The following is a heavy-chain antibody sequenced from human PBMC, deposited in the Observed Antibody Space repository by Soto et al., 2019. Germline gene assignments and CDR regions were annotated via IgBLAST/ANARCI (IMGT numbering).Heavy chain of an antibody. V-gene: IGHV4-31*03. Sequence: QVQLQESGPGLVKPSQTLSLTCTVSGGSISSGGYYWSWIRQHPGKGLEWIGYIYYSGSTYYTPSLKSRVTISVDTSKNQFSLKLSSVTAAATAVYYCARSSQSTVTTVDYWGQGTLVTVSS. J-gene: IGHJ4*02. D-gene: IGHD4-17*01. CDR1: GGSISSGGYY. CDR3: ARSSQSTVTTVDY. CDR2: IYYSGST.